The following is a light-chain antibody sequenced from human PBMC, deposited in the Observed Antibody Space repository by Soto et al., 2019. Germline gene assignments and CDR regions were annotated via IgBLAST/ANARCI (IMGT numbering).Light chain of an antibody. J-gene: IGKJ5*01. V-gene: IGKV3D-15*01. CDR3: QQYNNWPLT. Sequence: IVLTQSPATLSVSPGERATLSCRASQSVGSNLAWHQQRPGQAPRLLIYGASTRATGVPARFSGGGSGTEFTLTITSLQSEDFAVYWCQQYNNWPLTFGPGTRLENK. CDR1: QSVGSN. CDR2: GAS.